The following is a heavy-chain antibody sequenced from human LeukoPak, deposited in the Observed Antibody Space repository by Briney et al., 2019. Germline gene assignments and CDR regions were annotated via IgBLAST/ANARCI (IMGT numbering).Heavy chain of an antibody. CDR3: ARGQQLPRNWFDP. CDR2: INPNSGAT. J-gene: IGHJ5*02. V-gene: IGHV1-2*06. Sequence: GASVKVSCKASGYTFTGYSVHWVRQAPGQGLEWMGRINPNSGATDYAQKFQGRVTMTRDTSISTVYMELNRLRSDDTAVYYCARGQQLPRNWFDPWGQGTLVTVSS. CDR1: GYTFTGYS. D-gene: IGHD6-13*01.